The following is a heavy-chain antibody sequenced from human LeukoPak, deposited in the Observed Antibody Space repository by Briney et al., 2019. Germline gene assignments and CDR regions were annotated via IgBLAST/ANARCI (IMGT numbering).Heavy chain of an antibody. CDR2: IYHSGTT. CDR3: ARIPYDILTSSYWYFDL. Sequence: SETLSLTCTVSGYSISTPYYWGWIRQPPGKGLEWIGSIYHSGTTYYSPSLKSRVTVSIDTSKNQFSLKLSSVTAADTAVYFCARIPYDILTSSYWYFDLWGRGTLVTVSS. CDR1: GYSISTPYY. V-gene: IGHV4-38-2*02. D-gene: IGHD3-9*01. J-gene: IGHJ2*01.